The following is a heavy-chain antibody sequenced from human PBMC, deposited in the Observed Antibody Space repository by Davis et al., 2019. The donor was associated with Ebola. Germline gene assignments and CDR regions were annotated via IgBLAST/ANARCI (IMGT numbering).Heavy chain of an antibody. CDR2: NHAGNGDT. V-gene: IGHV1-3*01. CDR1: GYTFINHA. Sequence: AASVKVSCKASGYTFINHAMHWVRQAPGQSLEWMGWNHAGNGDTKYSLKLQDRVTITRDTSASIAYMEMSSLISGDTAMYYCAREGSGWHGGLDSWGQGTLVTVSS. CDR3: AREGSGWHGGLDS. J-gene: IGHJ4*02. D-gene: IGHD6-19*01.